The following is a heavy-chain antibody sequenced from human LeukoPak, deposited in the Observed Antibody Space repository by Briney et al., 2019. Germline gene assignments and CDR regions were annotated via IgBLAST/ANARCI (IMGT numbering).Heavy chain of an antibody. CDR3: ARQGYQLLFDY. D-gene: IGHD2-2*01. CDR1: GYSISSGYY. J-gene: IGHJ4*02. CDR2: IYHSGST. V-gene: IGHV4-38-2*01. Sequence: SETLSLTCAISGYSISSGYYWGWIRQPPGKGLEWIGSIYHSGSTYYKPSLKSRVTISVDTSKNQCSLKLSSVTAADTAVYYCARQGYQLLFDYWGQGTLVTVSS.